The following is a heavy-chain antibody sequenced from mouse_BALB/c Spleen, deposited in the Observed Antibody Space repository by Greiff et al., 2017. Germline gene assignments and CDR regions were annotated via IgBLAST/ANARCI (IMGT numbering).Heavy chain of an antibody. CDR2: ISSGSSTI. J-gene: IGHJ4*01. D-gene: IGHD3-2*01. CDR1: GFTFSSFG. Sequence: EVQLVESGGGLVQPGGSRKLSCAASGFTFSSFGMHWVRQAPEKGLEWVAYISSGSSTIYYADTVKGRFTISRDNPKNTLFLQMTSLRSEDTAMYYCARGETARALYYAMDYWGQGTSVTVSS. CDR3: ARGETARALYYAMDY. V-gene: IGHV5-17*02.